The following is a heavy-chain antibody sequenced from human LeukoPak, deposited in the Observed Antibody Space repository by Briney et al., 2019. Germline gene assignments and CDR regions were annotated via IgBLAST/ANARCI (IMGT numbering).Heavy chain of an antibody. D-gene: IGHD6-13*01. CDR3: AKRGGIAAAGRQISLYYFDY. Sequence: GGSLRLSCAASGFPFSSYSMNWVRQAPGKGLEWVSCISSSSTFIFYADSVKGRFTISRDNSKNTLYLQTNGLRAEDTALYYCAKRGGIAAAGRQISLYYFDYWGQGTLVTVSS. CDR2: ISSSSTFI. V-gene: IGHV3-21*04. J-gene: IGHJ4*02. CDR1: GFPFSSYS.